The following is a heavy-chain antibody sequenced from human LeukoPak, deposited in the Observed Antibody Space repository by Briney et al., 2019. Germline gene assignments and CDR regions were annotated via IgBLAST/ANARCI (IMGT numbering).Heavy chain of an antibody. J-gene: IGHJ5*02. D-gene: IGHD3-10*01. CDR2: ISSSSSYI. CDR3: ARDLVFGERYNWFDP. V-gene: IGHV3-21*01. CDR1: GFAVSSNH. Sequence: GGSLRLSCVASGFAVSSNHMNWVRQAPGKGLEWVSSISSSSSYIYYADSVKGRFTISRDNAKNSLYLQMNSLRAEDTAVYYCARDLVFGERYNWFDPWGQGTLVTVSS.